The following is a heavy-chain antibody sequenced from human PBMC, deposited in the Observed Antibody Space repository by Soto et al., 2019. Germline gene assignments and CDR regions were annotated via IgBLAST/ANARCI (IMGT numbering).Heavy chain of an antibody. Sequence: QITLNESGPTVVRPTETLTLTCRFSGFSLTTSGVGVRWIRQSPGKAPEWLALIYWYDDKRYSASLKSSLTITKDDSKNQVVLTVSDLDPTDTATYYCAHRVVRTVFGLVTTTAIYVDFWGQVTPVAVSS. V-gene: IGHV2-5*01. D-gene: IGHD3-3*01. CDR2: IYWYDDK. CDR3: AHRVVRTVFGLVTTTAIYVDF. CDR1: GFSLTTSGVG. J-gene: IGHJ4*02.